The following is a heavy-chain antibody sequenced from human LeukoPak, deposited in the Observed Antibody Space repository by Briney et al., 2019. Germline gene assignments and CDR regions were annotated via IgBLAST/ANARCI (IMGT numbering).Heavy chain of an antibody. Sequence: PGRSLRLSCVVSGFTFNNYGMHWVRQTPGKGLEWVAFIRYDGSIQYYADSVKGRFTISRDNSKNTLYLQMNSLRAEDTAMYYCATNYYRSSDSWGYFDYWGQGTLVTVSS. CDR1: GFTFNNYG. CDR2: IRYDGSIQ. D-gene: IGHD3-22*01. CDR3: ATNYYRSSDSWGYFDY. V-gene: IGHV3-30*02. J-gene: IGHJ4*02.